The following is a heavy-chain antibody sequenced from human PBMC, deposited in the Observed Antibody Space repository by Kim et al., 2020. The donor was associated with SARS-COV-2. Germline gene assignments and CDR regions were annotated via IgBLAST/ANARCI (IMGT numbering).Heavy chain of an antibody. CDR3: AKDSDYDILTGYYNVCYFDY. D-gene: IGHD3-9*01. CDR2: ISGSGGNT. J-gene: IGHJ4*02. CDR1: GFTFSSYA. V-gene: IGHV3-23*01. Sequence: GGSLRLSCAASGFTFSSYAMNWVRQAPGKGLELVSGISGSGGNTYYADSVKGRFTISRDNSKNTLYLQMNSLRAEDTAVYYCAKDSDYDILTGYYNVCYFDYWGQGTLVTVSS.